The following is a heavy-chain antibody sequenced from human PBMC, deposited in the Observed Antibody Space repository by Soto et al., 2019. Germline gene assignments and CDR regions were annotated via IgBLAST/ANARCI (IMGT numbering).Heavy chain of an antibody. CDR1: GGSISSYY. CDR2: IYYSGST. J-gene: IGHJ4*02. V-gene: IGHV4-59*01. D-gene: IGHD6-13*01. Sequence: SETLSLTCTVSGGSISSYYWSWIRQPPGKGLEWIGYIYYSGSTNYNPSLKSRVTISVDTSKNQFSLKLSSVTAADTAVYYCAMDSSSLRTFDYWGQGTLVTVSS. CDR3: AMDSSSLRTFDY.